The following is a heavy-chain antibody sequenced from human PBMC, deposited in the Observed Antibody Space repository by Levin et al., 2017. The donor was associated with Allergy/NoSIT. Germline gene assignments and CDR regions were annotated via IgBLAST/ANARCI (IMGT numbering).Heavy chain of an antibody. D-gene: IGHD4-17*01. CDR3: ARDGGYGERFDP. Sequence: PSETLSLTCTVSGGSITSGGYYWSWIRQPAGTGLEWIGRIYTSGSTSYNPSLKSRVTISIDTSKNQFSLKLSSVTAADTAVYFCARDGGYGERFDPWGQGTLVTVSS. CDR1: GGSITSGGYY. J-gene: IGHJ5*02. CDR2: IYTSGST. V-gene: IGHV4-61*02.